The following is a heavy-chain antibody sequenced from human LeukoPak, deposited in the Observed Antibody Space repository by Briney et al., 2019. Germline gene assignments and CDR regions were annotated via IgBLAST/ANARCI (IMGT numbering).Heavy chain of an antibody. CDR3: ARTLRPTFYYYYMDV. CDR2: IYYSGST. CDR1: GGSISSYY. J-gene: IGHJ6*03. Sequence: PSETLSLTCTVSGGSISSYYWSWIRQPPGKGLEWIGYIYYSGSTNYNPSLKSRVTISVDTSKNQFSLKLSSVTAADTAVYYCARTLRPTFYYYYMDVWGKGTTATISS. V-gene: IGHV4-59*01. D-gene: IGHD2/OR15-2a*01.